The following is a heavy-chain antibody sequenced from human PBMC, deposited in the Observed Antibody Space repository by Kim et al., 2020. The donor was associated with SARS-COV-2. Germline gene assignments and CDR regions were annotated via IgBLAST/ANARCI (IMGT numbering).Heavy chain of an antibody. Sequence: GGSLRLSCEASGFPFSRYWMSWVRQVPGKGLEWVANIKEDESEKYYVHSVKGRFTTSRDNAKNSLYLQMNSLRAEDTAVYYCARAFSGGRFDYWGQGILVIVSS. J-gene: IGHJ4*02. CDR1: GFPFSRYW. V-gene: IGHV3-7*03. D-gene: IGHD6-19*01. CDR2: IKEDESEK. CDR3: ARAFSGGRFDY.